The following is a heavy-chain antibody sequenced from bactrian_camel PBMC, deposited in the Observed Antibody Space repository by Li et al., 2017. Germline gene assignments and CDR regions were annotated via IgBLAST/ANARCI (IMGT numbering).Heavy chain of an antibody. V-gene: IGHV3S1*01. CDR3: AAEFLQYCNRGRLNY. CDR1: GRYTIQNYC. J-gene: IGHJ4*01. Sequence: HVQLVESGGDSVQVGGSLRLSCAASGRYTIQNYCMAWFRQVPGKEREGVAAITTGGGTTYYADSVRGRFTISKDTAKNILYLQMDNLRPDDTATYYCAAEFLQYCNRGRLNYRGQGTQVTVS. CDR2: ITTGGGTT. D-gene: IGHD1*01.